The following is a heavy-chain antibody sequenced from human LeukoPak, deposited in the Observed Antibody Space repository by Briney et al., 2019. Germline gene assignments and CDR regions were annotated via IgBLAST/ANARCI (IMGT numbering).Heavy chain of an antibody. CDR2: IYYTGST. V-gene: IGHV4-59*08. Sequence: SETLSLTCTVSGGSINNYYWSWVRQPPGAGLEWLAYIYYTGSTNYNPSLKPRLTISVDTSKNQFSLRLNSVTAADTAVYYCARFSQYYDSPTHYLDYWGQGILVTVSS. CDR3: ARFSQYYDSPTHYLDY. D-gene: IGHD2/OR15-2a*01. J-gene: IGHJ4*02. CDR1: GGSINNYY.